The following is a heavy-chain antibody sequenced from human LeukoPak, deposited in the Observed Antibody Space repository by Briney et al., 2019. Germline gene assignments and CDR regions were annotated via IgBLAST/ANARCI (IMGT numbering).Heavy chain of an antibody. V-gene: IGHV3-7*01. J-gene: IGHJ4*02. CDR3: ARGYYYSGTYYLSFFDY. CDR2: RSQDDSQI. Sequence: GGSLTLSCTASGFTFNKYWLIWVRQAPAKGLERVANRSQDDSQIYYLESVEGRFTITRDNVRNSLHLQMNSLRAAATALYYCARGYYYSGTYYLSFFDYWGQGTLVSVSS. D-gene: IGHD3-10*01. CDR1: GFTFNKYW.